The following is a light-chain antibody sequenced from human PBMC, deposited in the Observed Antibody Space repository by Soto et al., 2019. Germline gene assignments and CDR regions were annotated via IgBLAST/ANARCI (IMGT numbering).Light chain of an antibody. CDR1: QSVDKY. CDR3: QQRSGWPLT. Sequence: EIVLTQSPSTLSLSPGERATLSCTASQSVDKYLAWYQQKPGQPPRLLISDASHRATGIPARFSGSGSGTDFTINISSLEPEDFALSYCQQRSGWPLTFGGGTRVEI. V-gene: IGKV3-11*01. J-gene: IGKJ4*01. CDR2: DAS.